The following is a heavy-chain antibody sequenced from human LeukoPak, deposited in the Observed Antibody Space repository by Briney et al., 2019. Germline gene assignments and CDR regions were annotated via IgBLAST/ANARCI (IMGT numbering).Heavy chain of an antibody. CDR2: ISSNGGST. CDR3: ARSGDSSGWRHFDY. D-gene: IGHD6-19*01. Sequence: GGSLRLSCAASGFTFSSYAMHWVRQAPGKGLEYVSAISSNGGSTYYANSEKGRFTISRDNSKNTLYLQMGSLRAEGMAVYYCARSGDSSGWRHFDYWGQGTLVTVSS. CDR1: GFTFSSYA. J-gene: IGHJ4*02. V-gene: IGHV3-64*01.